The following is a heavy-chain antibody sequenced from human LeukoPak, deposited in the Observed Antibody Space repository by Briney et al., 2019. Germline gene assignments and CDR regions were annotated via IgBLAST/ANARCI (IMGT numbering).Heavy chain of an antibody. J-gene: IGHJ4*01. CDR1: GYTFTSYD. CDR2: MNPNSGNT. V-gene: IGHV1-8*03. Sequence: GASVKVSCKASGYTFTSYDINWVRQATGQGLEWMGWMNPNSGNTGYAQKFQGRVSITRNTSISTAYMELSSLRSEDTAVYYCARRDCTGGSCRTRIFDYWGHGTLVTVS. D-gene: IGHD2-15*01. CDR3: ARRDCTGGSCRTRIFDY.